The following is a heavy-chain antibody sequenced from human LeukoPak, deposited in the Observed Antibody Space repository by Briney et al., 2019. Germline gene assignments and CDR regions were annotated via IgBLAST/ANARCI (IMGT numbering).Heavy chain of an antibody. CDR1: GFTFSSYA. CDR2: ISYDGSNK. J-gene: IGHJ4*02. Sequence: GRSLRLSCAASGFTFSSYAMHWVRQAPGKGLEWVAVISYDGSNKYYADSVKGRFTISRDNSKNTLYLQINSLRAEDTAVYYCARSYDSSGQGAAFDYWGQGTLVTVSS. D-gene: IGHD3-22*01. V-gene: IGHV3-30-3*01. CDR3: ARSYDSSGQGAAFDY.